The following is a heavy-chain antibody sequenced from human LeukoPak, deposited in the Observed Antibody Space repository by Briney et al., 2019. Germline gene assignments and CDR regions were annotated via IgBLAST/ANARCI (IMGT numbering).Heavy chain of an antibody. CDR1: GFSFSSYW. CDR2: IKEDGSKQ. V-gene: IGHV3-7*01. Sequence: GGSLRLSCAASGFSFSSYWMSWVRQAPGKGLERVANIKEDGSKQYYGDSVKGRFIISRDNAKNSLYLQMNSLRAEDTAVYYCARDEALDYWGQGTLVTVSS. J-gene: IGHJ4*02. CDR3: ARDEALDY.